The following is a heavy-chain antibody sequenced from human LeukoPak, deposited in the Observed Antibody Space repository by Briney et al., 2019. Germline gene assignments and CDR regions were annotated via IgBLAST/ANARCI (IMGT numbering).Heavy chain of an antibody. CDR2: ISSSSSYI. J-gene: IGHJ4*02. V-gene: IGHV3-21*01. D-gene: IGHD5-24*01. CDR1: GFTFSSYS. CDR3: ARDREMATIADY. Sequence: GGSLRLSCAASGFTFSSYSMNWVRQAPGKGLEWVSSISSSSSYIYYADSVKGRFTISRDNAKNSLYLQMNSLRAEDTAVYYCARDREMATIADYWGQGTLVTVSS.